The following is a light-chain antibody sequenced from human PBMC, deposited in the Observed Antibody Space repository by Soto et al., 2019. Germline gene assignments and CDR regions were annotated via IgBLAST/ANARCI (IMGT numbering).Light chain of an antibody. CDR3: QVWDSSPAPNGL. CDR2: YDN. CDR1: NIGNTP. J-gene: IGLJ1*01. Sequence: SYELTQPPAVSVAPGQTARITCGGNNIGNTPVHWYQQKPGQAPVLVIYYDNDRPSAIPERFSGSNSGNTATLTISGVEAADDADKYCQVWDSSPAPNGLFGPRIKLTV. V-gene: IGLV3-21*04.